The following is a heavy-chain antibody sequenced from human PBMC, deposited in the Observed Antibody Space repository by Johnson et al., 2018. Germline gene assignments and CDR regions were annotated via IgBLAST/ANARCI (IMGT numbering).Heavy chain of an antibody. Sequence: VQLVESGGGVVQAGRSLRLSCAASGFTFDDYGMHWVRQAPGKGLEWVAGIGWDNGTIGYADSVKGRFTISRDNAKNSLYLQMNSLRAEDTAWYYGAKDIAYDTSGNYRMYVWGQGTTVTVSS. D-gene: IGHD3-22*01. J-gene: IGHJ6*02. CDR3: AKDIAYDTSGNYRMYV. CDR2: IGWDNGTI. CDR1: GFTFDDYG. V-gene: IGHV3-9*01.